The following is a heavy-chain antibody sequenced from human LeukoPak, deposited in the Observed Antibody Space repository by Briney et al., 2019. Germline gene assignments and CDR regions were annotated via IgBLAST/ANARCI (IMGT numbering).Heavy chain of an antibody. J-gene: IGHJ4*02. CDR3: AGEYCSSTSCYTGEFDY. Sequence: SETLSLTCTVSGGSISSYYWSWIRQPAGKGLEWIGRIYTSGSTNYNPSLKSRVTMSVDTSKNQFSLKLSSVTAADTAVYYCAGEYCSSTSCYTGEFDYWGQGTLVTVSS. V-gene: IGHV4-4*07. D-gene: IGHD2-2*02. CDR2: IYTSGST. CDR1: GGSISSYY.